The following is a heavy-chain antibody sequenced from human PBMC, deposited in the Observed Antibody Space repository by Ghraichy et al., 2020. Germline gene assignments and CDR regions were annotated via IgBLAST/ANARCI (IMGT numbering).Heavy chain of an antibody. CDR3: ARDPPDSSGWFFDY. J-gene: IGHJ4*02. Sequence: GGSLRLSCAASGFTFSSYAMHWVRQAPGKGLEWVAVISYDGSNKYYADSVKGRFTISRDNSKNTLYLQMNSLRAEDTAVYYCARDPPDSSGWFFDYWGQGTLVTVSS. CDR2: ISYDGSNK. CDR1: GFTFSSYA. V-gene: IGHV3-30*04. D-gene: IGHD6-19*01.